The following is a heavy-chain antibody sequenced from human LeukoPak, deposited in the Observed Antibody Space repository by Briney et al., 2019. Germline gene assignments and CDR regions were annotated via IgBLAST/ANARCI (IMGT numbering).Heavy chain of an antibody. CDR3: VRGMGVSMLYYFDY. CDR1: GLSVSSNY. D-gene: IGHD3-10*01. Sequence: GGSLRLSCAASGLSVSSNYMSWVRQAPGKGLEWVSVIYSDGSTYYADSVKGRFTISRDNSKNTLYLQMNSLRVEDTAVYYCVRGMGVSMLYYFDYWGQGTLVTVSS. J-gene: IGHJ4*02. CDR2: IYSDGST. V-gene: IGHV3-66*02.